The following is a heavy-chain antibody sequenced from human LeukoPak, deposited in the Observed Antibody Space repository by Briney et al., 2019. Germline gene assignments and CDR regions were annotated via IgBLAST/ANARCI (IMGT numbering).Heavy chain of an antibody. D-gene: IGHD3-22*01. Sequence: ALVKVSCKASGYTFTTYAMHWVRQAPGQRLEWMGWINAGNGNTKYSQKFQGRVTITRDTSASKAYMELSSLRSEDTAIYYCARFTMTRGWFDPWGQGTLVTVSS. V-gene: IGHV1-3*01. CDR1: GYTFTTYA. J-gene: IGHJ5*02. CDR3: ARFTMTRGWFDP. CDR2: INAGNGNT.